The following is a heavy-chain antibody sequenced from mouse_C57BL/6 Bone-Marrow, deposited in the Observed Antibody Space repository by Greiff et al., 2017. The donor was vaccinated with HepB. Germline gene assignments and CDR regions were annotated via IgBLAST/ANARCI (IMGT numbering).Heavy chain of an antibody. Sequence: VQLQQSGAELARPGASVKLSCKASGYTFTSYGISWVKQRTGRGLEWIGEIYPRSGNTYYNEKFKGKATLTADKSSSTAYMELRSLTSEDSAVYFCARHPVTTVYAMDYWGQGTSVTVSS. CDR3: ARHPVTTVYAMDY. CDR2: IYPRSGNT. J-gene: IGHJ4*01. V-gene: IGHV1-81*01. CDR1: GYTFTSYG. D-gene: IGHD1-1*01.